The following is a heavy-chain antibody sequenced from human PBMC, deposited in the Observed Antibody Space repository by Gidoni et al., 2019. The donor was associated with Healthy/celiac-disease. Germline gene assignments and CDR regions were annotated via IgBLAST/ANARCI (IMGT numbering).Heavy chain of an antibody. CDR3: ARPLPNRYSSSWPKEGGLWAFDI. CDR2: IYPGDSDT. Sequence: EVQLVQSGAEVKRPGESLKISGKGSGYSVTRHWIGWVRKMPGKGLEWMGIIYPGDSDTRYSPSFQGQVTISADKSFSTAYLQWSSLKASDTAMYYCARPLPNRYSSSWPKEGGLWAFDIWGQGTMVTVSS. D-gene: IGHD6-13*01. CDR1: GYSVTRHW. J-gene: IGHJ3*02. V-gene: IGHV5-51*01.